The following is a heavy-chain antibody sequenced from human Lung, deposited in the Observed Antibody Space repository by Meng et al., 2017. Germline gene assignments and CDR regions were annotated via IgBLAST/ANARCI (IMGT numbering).Heavy chain of an antibody. V-gene: IGHV4-34*01. CDR3: ARGPTTMAHDFDY. CDR1: GGSFSAYY. Sequence: AQLQDGVAELLTASETRSLPAFGLGGSFSAYYWSCVRQPPGKGLEWIGEINHSGSTNYNPSLESRATISVDTSQNNLSLKLSSVTAADSAVYYCARGPTTMAHDFDYWGQGTLVTVSS. J-gene: IGHJ4*02. D-gene: IGHD4-11*01. CDR2: INHSGST.